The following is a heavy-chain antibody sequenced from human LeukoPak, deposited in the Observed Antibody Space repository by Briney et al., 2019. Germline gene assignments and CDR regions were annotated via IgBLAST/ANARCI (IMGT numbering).Heavy chain of an antibody. Sequence: GGSLRLSCAASGFAFEDYSMHWVRQVPGKGLEWVSLINKRGDVIYYADSMKGRVTISRDNSKNSLYLEMNSLRTEDTALYYCAKAVWGSRWTGFDSWGQGTLVTVSS. CDR1: GFAFEDYS. J-gene: IGHJ4*02. V-gene: IGHV3-43*01. CDR2: INKRGDVI. CDR3: AKAVWGSRWTGFDS. D-gene: IGHD6-13*01.